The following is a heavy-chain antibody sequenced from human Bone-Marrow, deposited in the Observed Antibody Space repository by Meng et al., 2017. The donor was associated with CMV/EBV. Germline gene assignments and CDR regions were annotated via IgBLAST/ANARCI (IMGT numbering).Heavy chain of an antibody. CDR2: IYSGGTST. Sequence: GESLKISCAASGFTFSSFAMSWVRQAPGKGLEWVSVIYSGGTSTYYADSVKGRFTISRDNSKNTLYLQMNSLRVEDTAIYYCAKDFGGSGTAIDYWGQGTLVTVS. J-gene: IGHJ4*02. V-gene: IGHV3-23*03. D-gene: IGHD3-10*01. CDR3: AKDFGGSGTAIDY. CDR1: GFTFSSFA.